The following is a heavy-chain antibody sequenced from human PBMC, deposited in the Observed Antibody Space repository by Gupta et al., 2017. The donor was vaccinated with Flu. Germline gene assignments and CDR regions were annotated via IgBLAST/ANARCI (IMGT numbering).Heavy chain of an antibody. Sequence: QLQLQESGAGLVKPSETLSLTCTVSGGSISSSNYYWGWFRQPPGKGLEWIGSIHYSGTTDYNPSLKSRVAISVDMSKNHFSLRLNSVTAADTAVYYCARHFVDSAMITSHFFDYWGQGALVTVSS. J-gene: IGHJ4*02. V-gene: IGHV4-39*01. D-gene: IGHD5-18*01. CDR1: GGSISSSNYY. CDR2: IHYSGTT. CDR3: ARHFVDSAMITSHFFDY.